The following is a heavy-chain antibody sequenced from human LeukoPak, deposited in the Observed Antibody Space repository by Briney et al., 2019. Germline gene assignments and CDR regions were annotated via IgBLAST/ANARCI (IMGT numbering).Heavy chain of an antibody. D-gene: IGHD6-13*01. J-gene: IGHJ4*02. V-gene: IGHV5-51*01. CDR2: IYPGDSDT. CDR1: GYSFTSYW. Sequence: GESLKISCKGSGYSFTSYWIGWVRQMPGKGLEWMGIIYPGDSDTSYSPSFQGQVTISADKSISTAYLQWSSLKASDTAMYYCARLNYTAAAGTLLFDYWGQGTLVTVSS. CDR3: ARLNYTAAAGTLLFDY.